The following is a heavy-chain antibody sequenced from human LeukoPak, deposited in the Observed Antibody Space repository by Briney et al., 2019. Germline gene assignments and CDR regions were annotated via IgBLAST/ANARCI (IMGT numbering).Heavy chain of an antibody. CDR2: IIPIFGTA. D-gene: IGHD3-16*01. J-gene: IGHJ4*02. CDR3: ARASGGVQIFDY. CDR1: GGTFSSYA. V-gene: IGHV1-69*01. Sequence: APVKVSCXASGGTFSSYATSWVRQAPGQGLEWMGGIIPIFGTANYAQKFQGRVTITADESTSTAYMELSSLRSEDTAVYYCARASGGVQIFDYWGQGTLVTVSS.